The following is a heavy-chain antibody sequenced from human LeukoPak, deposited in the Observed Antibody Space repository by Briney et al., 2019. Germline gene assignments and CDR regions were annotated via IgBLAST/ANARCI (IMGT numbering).Heavy chain of an antibody. CDR3: AREGPYYYYYMNV. Sequence: SQTLSLTCTVSGGSISSGSYYWSWIRQPAGKGLEWIGRIYTSGSTNYNPSLKSRVTISVDTSKNQFSLKLSSVTAADTAVYYCAREGPYYYYYMNVWGKGTTVTVSS. CDR1: GGSISSGSYY. V-gene: IGHV4-61*02. CDR2: IYTSGST. J-gene: IGHJ6*03.